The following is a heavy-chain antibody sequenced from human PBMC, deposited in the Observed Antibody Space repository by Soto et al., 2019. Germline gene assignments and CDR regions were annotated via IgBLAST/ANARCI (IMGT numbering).Heavy chain of an antibody. CDR3: ARSVFP. V-gene: IGHV4-31*03. CDR2: FSYSGST. J-gene: IGHJ5*02. CDR1: GGSISTGGYY. Sequence: QVQLQESGPGLVKPSQTLSLTCTVSGGSISTGGYYWNWIRQHPGKGLEWIGYFSYSGSTSYNPSLKSRVTISVNTSKNQFSLNLSSVTAADTAVYYCARSVFPWGQGTLVTVSS.